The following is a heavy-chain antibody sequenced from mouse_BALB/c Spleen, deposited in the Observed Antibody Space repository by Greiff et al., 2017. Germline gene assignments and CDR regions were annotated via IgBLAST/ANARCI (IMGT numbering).Heavy chain of an antibody. Sequence: VQLQQSGTVLARPGASVKMSCKASGYSFTSYWMHWVKQRPGQGLEWIGAIYPGNSDTSYNQKFKGKAKLTAVTSASTAYMELSSLTNEDSSVYYCTRPLYGSSYDWYFDVWGAGTTVTVSS. D-gene: IGHD1-1*01. CDR3: TRPLYGSSYDWYFDV. CDR1: GYSFTSYW. CDR2: IYPGNSDT. J-gene: IGHJ1*01. V-gene: IGHV1-5*01.